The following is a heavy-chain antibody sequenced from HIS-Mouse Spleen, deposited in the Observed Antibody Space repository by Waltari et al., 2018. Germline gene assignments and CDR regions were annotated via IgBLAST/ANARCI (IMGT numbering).Heavy chain of an antibody. D-gene: IGHD6-13*01. J-gene: IGHJ2*01. CDR3: AREIPYSSSWYDWYFDL. Sequence: QLQLQESGPGLVKPSETLSLTCTVSGGSISSSSYYWGWIRQPPGKGLGWIGSIYYSRSTYYNPSLKRRVTISVDTSKNQFSLKLSSVTAADTAVYYCAREIPYSSSWYDWYFDLWGRGTLVTVSS. V-gene: IGHV4-39*07. CDR2: IYYSRST. CDR1: GGSISSSSYY.